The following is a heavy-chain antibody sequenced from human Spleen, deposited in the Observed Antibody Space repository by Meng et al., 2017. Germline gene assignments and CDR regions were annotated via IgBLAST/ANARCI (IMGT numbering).Heavy chain of an antibody. CDR3: AREIVVVVAAERGLHY. V-gene: IGHV1-46*01. CDR1: AYSFTDYF. Sequence: QVQLVQSWAEVKKPGASVKVSCTASAYSFTDYFVHWVRQAPGQGLEWLGVINCRSGAPTYEPKFQGRLTMTRDTSTSTVSMELSSLRSEDTAVYFCAREIVVVVAAERGLHYWGQGTLVTVSS. J-gene: IGHJ4*02. CDR2: INCRSGAP. D-gene: IGHD2-21*01.